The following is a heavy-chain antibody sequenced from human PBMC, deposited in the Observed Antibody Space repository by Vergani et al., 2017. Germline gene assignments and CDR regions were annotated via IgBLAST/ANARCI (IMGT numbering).Heavy chain of an antibody. Sequence: QVQLVESGGGVVQPGRSLRLSCAASGFTFSSYAMHWVRQAPGKGLEWVAVISYDGSNEYYADSVKGRFTISRDNSKNTLYLQMNSLRAEDTAVYYCARERTQLVSWFDPWGQGTLVTVSS. CDR2: ISYDGSNE. CDR3: ARERTQLVSWFDP. CDR1: GFTFSSYA. J-gene: IGHJ5*02. D-gene: IGHD6-13*01. V-gene: IGHV3-30-3*01.